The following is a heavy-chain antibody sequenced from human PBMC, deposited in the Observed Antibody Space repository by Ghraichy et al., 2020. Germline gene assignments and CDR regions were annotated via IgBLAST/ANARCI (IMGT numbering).Heavy chain of an antibody. CDR1: GFTFSSYA. CDR3: AKFYYSSGWYGDYFDY. V-gene: IGHV3-23*01. J-gene: IGHJ4*02. CDR2: ISGSGGST. D-gene: IGHD6-19*01. Sequence: LTLTCAASGFTFSSYAMSWVRQAPGKGLEWVSAISGSGGSTYYADSVKGRFTISRDNSKNTLYLQMNSLRAEDTAVYYCAKFYYSSGWYGDYFDYWGQGTLVTVSS.